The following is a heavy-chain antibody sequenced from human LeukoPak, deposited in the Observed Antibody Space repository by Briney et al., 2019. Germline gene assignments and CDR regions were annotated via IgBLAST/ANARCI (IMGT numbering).Heavy chain of an antibody. Sequence: GGSLRLSCAAFGFTFSSYSMNWVRQAPGKGLEWVSSISSSSSYIYYADSVKGRFTISRDNAKNSLYLQMNSLRAEDTAVYYCAREDSSGWYYFDYWGQGTLVTVSS. D-gene: IGHD6-19*01. CDR3: AREDSSGWYYFDY. CDR2: ISSSSSYI. CDR1: GFTFSSYS. J-gene: IGHJ4*02. V-gene: IGHV3-21*01.